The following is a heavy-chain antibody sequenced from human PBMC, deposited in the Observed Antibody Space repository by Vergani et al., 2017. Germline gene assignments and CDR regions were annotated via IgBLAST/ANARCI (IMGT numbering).Heavy chain of an antibody. D-gene: IGHD4-23*01. CDR2: ISSNGGST. V-gene: IGHV3-64*04. Sequence: VQLVESGGGLVQPGGSLRLSCSASGFTFSSYAMHWVRQAPGKGLEYVSAISSNGGSTYYADSVKGRFTISRDNSKNTLYLQMNSLRAEDTAVYYCAKGSSGQVTPYAFDIWGQGTMVTVSS. CDR3: AKGSSGQVTPYAFDI. CDR1: GFTFSSYA. J-gene: IGHJ3*02.